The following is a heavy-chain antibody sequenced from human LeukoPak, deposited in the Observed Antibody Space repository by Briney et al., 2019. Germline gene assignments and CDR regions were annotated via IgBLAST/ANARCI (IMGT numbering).Heavy chain of an antibody. CDR1: GGSFSGYY. CDR2: INHSGST. J-gene: IGHJ4*02. Sequence: SETLSLTCAVYGGSFSGYYWSWIRQPPGKGLEWIGEINHSGSTNYNPSLKSRVTISVVTSKNQFSLKLSSVTAADTAVYYCARHRGITMVRGQLDYWGQGTLVTVSS. CDR3: ARHRGITMVRGQLDY. D-gene: IGHD3-10*01. V-gene: IGHV4-34*01.